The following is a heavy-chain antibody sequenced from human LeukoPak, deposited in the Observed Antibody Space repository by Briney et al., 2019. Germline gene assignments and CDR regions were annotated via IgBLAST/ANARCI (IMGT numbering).Heavy chain of an antibody. D-gene: IGHD2-15*01. CDR2: IYYSRST. J-gene: IGHJ4*02. CDR3: AGGTSDLFDY. Sequence: SETLSLTCTVSGGSISSGGYYWSWIRQHPGKGLEWIGYIYYSRSTYYNPSLKSRVTISVDTSKNQFSLKLSSVTAADTAVYYCAGGTSDLFDYWGQGTLVTVSS. CDR1: GGSISSGGYY. V-gene: IGHV4-31*03.